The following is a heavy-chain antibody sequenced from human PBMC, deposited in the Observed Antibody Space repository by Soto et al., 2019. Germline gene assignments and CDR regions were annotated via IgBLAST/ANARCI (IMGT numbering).Heavy chain of an antibody. CDR3: ARSWRPYCGGDCRYFDY. J-gene: IGHJ4*02. Sequence: LSLTCTVSGGSISSGGYYWSWIRQHPGKGLEWIGYIYYSGSTYYNPSLKSRVTISVDTSKNQFSLKLSSVTAADTAVYYCARSWRPYCGGDCRYFDYWGQGTLVTVS. CDR1: GGSISSGGYY. CDR2: IYYSGST. V-gene: IGHV4-31*03. D-gene: IGHD2-21*02.